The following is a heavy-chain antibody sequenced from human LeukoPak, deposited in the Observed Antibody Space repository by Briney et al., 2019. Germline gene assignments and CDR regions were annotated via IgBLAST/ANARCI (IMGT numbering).Heavy chain of an antibody. CDR2: IYYSGST. CDR1: GYSITSAYY. J-gene: IGHJ4*02. Sequence: SETLSLTCTVSGYSITSAYYWGWIRQPPGKGLEWIGSIYYSGSTYYNPSLKSRVTISVDTSKNQFSLKLSSVTAADTAVYYCARGGIQLWLSFPFFDYWGQGTLVTVSS. CDR3: ARGGIQLWLSFPFFDY. V-gene: IGHV4-38-2*02. D-gene: IGHD5-18*01.